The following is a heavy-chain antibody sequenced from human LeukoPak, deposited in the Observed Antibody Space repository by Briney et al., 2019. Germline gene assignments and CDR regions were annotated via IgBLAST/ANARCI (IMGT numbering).Heavy chain of an antibody. J-gene: IGHJ5*02. CDR3: ARGITPEGWFDP. CDR2: ISSSSSYI. V-gene: IGHV3-21*01. CDR1: GFTFSSYA. Sequence: GGSLRLSCAASGFTFSSYAMSWVRQAPGKGLEWVSSISSSSSYIYYADSVKGRFTISRDNAKNSLYLQMNSLRAEDTAVYYCARGITPEGWFDPWGQGTLVTVSS. D-gene: IGHD1-14*01.